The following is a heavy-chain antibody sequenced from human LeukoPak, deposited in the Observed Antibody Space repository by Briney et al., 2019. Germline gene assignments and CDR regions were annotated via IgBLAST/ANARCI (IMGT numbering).Heavy chain of an antibody. CDR3: ARVGMLDTAMPIYYFDY. J-gene: IGHJ4*02. CDR1: GGSFSGYY. D-gene: IGHD5-18*01. Sequence: SETLSLTCAVYGGSFSGYYWSWIRQPPGKGLEWTGVITHSGSTNYNPSLKSRVTISVDTSKNHFSLKLSSVTAADTAVYYCARVGMLDTAMPIYYFDYWGQGTLVTVSS. CDR2: ITHSGST. V-gene: IGHV4-34*01.